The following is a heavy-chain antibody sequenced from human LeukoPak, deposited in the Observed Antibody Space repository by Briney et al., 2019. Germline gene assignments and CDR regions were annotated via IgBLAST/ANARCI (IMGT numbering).Heavy chain of an antibody. CDR2: IYTSGST. D-gene: IGHD6-13*01. V-gene: IGHV4-4*09. CDR1: GGSISSYY. CDR3: ARLGIAAAGTPGWFDP. J-gene: IGHJ5*02. Sequence: PSETLSLTCTVSGGSISSYYWSWIRQPPGKGLEWIGYIYTSGSTNYNPSLKSRVTISVDTSKNQFSLKLSSVTAADTAVYYCARLGIAAAGTPGWFDPWGQGTLVTVSS.